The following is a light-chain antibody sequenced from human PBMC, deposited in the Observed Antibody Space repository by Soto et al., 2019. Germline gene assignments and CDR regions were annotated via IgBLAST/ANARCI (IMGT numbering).Light chain of an antibody. CDR1: QSVSSSY. V-gene: IGKV3-20*01. J-gene: IGKJ1*01. CDR2: GAS. Sequence: EIVLTQSPGTLSLSPGERATLSCRAIQSVSSSYLAWYQQKPGQAPRLLIYGASSRATGIPDRFSGSGSGTDFILTISRLEPEDFAMYYCQQYGSSPPTFGQGTKV. CDR3: QQYGSSPPT.